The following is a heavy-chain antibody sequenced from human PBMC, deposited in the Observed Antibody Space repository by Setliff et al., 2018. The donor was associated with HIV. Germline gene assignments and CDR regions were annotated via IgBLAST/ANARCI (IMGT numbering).Heavy chain of an antibody. V-gene: IGHV3-48*01. CDR3: ARASYSSGWYAVMDV. D-gene: IGHD6-19*01. Sequence: GGSLRLSCAASGFTLSTYSMNWVRQAPGKGLEWVSYISRSSNTVYYADSLKGRFTISRDNAKNSLYLQMNSLRVEDTAVYYCARASYSSGWYAVMDVWGKGTTVTVSS. J-gene: IGHJ6*03. CDR2: ISRSSNTV. CDR1: GFTLSTYS.